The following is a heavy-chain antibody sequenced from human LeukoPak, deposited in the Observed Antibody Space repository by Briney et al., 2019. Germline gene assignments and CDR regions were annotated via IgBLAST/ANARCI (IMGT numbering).Heavy chain of an antibody. J-gene: IGHJ4*02. V-gene: IGHV3-9*01. D-gene: IGHD5-18*01. CDR2: ISWNSGSI. CDR1: GFTFDDYA. CDR3: AKDYKWGYGYYFDC. Sequence: GGSLRLSCAASGFTFDDYAMHWVRQAPGKGLEWVSGISWNSGSIGYADSVKGRFTISRDNAKNSLYLQMNSLRTEDTAVYYCAKDYKWGYGYYFDCWGQGTLVTVSS.